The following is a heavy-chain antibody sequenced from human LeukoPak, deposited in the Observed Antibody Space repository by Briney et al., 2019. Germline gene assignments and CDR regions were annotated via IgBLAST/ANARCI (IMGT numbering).Heavy chain of an antibody. J-gene: IGHJ4*02. CDR3: ARDDSSRDDSGGYHY. D-gene: IGHD3-22*01. Sequence: PSETLSLTCTVSGDSINSYHWSWIRQPAGKGLECIGRIHLSGSTNYNPSLRSRVAISMDNSKNQFSLTLKSVTAADTAVYYCARDDSSRDDSGGYHYWGQGTLVTVSS. CDR2: IHLSGST. CDR1: GDSINSYH. V-gene: IGHV4-4*07.